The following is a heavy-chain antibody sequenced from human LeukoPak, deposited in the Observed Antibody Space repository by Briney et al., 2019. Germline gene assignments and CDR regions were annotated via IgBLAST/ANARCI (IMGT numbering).Heavy chain of an antibody. CDR2: INPNIGAT. CDR1: GYTFTGYY. J-gene: IGHJ4*02. CDR3: ARDRVGSGWPRPFYFEN. D-gene: IGHD6-19*01. V-gene: IGHV1-2*02. Sequence: ASVKVSCKPSGYTFTGYYLHWVRQAPGQALAWMGWINPNIGATMYAEKFQGRVTMTRDTSISTAYMELSSLRSDDTALYYCARDRVGSGWPRPFYFENWGQGTLVTVSS.